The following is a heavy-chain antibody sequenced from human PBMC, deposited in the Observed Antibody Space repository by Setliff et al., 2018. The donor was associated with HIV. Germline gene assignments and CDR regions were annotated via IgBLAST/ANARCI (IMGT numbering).Heavy chain of an antibody. CDR1: GGTISSGGYY. CDR2: IYYSGST. J-gene: IGHJ5*02. V-gene: IGHV4-39*01. D-gene: IGHD3-9*01. CDR3: ARHRYYDILFDP. Sequence: SETLSLTCTVSGGTISSGGYYWGWIRQPPGKGLEWIGSIYYSGSTNYNPSLKSRVTILVDSSRNQFSLRLSSVTAADTAVYYCARHRYYDILFDPWGQGTLVTVSS.